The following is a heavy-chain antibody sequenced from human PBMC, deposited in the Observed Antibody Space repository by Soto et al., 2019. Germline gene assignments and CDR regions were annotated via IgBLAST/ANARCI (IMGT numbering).Heavy chain of an antibody. CDR3: ARDKDPDGAGDFDY. CDR2: LSGGNGET. J-gene: IGHJ4*02. V-gene: IGHV3-23*01. D-gene: IGHD4-17*01. Sequence: EVKLLESGGDSVQPGGSLRLSCADSGFTFSRYTMSWVRQAPGTGLEWVSSLSGGNGETSYADSVKGRCTISIDISIYTLYLQMYYLRADDTAIYYCARDKDPDGAGDFDYGGLGTLGTVSS. CDR1: GFTFSRYT.